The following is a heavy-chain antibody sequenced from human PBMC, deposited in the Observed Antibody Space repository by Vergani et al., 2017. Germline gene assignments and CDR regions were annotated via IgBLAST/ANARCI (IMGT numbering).Heavy chain of an antibody. Sequence: QVQLVESGGGVVQPGRSLRLSCAASGFTFSSYGMHWVRQAPGKGLEWVAVIWYDGSNKYYADSVKGRFTISRDNSKNTLYLQMNSLRAEDTAVYYCARDGGTENYYYYGMDVWGQGTTVTVSS. CDR1: GFTFSSYG. CDR3: ARDGGTENYYYYGMDV. J-gene: IGHJ6*02. D-gene: IGHD3-16*01. V-gene: IGHV3-33*01. CDR2: IWYDGSNK.